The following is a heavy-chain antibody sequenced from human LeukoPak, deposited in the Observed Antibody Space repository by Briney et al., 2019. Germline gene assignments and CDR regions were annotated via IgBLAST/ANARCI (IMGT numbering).Heavy chain of an antibody. CDR2: IRSNAYGGTT. J-gene: IGHJ4*02. D-gene: IGHD2-2*01. CDR3: TRAPAAMGPDY. Sequence: GGSLRLSCIVSGFTFGDYAMSWVRQAPGKGLEWVGFIRSNAYGGTTEYAASVRGRFTISRDDSKTIAYLLMNSLKTEDTAVYYRTRAPAAMGPDYCGQGTLVTVSS. V-gene: IGHV3-49*04. CDR1: GFTFGDYA.